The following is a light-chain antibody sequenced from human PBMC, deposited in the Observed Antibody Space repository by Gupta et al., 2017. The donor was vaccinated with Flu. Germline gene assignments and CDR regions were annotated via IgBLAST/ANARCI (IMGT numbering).Light chain of an antibody. CDR3: GTCDSSLTAGGV. CDR2: ENN. V-gene: IGLV1-51*01. CDR1: NFNIENNY. J-gene: IGLJ3*02. Sequence: QAVFTQPPSVSAPQGHKGTFSSSVCNFNIENNYVSRYQQLPGTAPKLLIYENNKRRSGIPDRFSGSKSGTSATLDITRLQAGDEDDDYCGTCDSSLTAGGVFGGGTKLTVL.